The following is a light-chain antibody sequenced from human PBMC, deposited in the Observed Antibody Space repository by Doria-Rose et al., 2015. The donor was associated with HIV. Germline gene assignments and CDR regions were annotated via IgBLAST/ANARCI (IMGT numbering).Light chain of an antibody. J-gene: IGKJ2*01. CDR1: QTIDNY. Sequence: DIQVTQSPSSLSASVGDRATITCRASQTIDNYLNWYQQKPGKAPKLLIYAASSLQSGLPSRFSGTRFSGSGSGTDFTLIISSLQPEDFATYYCQQSYSVPYTFGQGTKLEIK. CDR2: AAS. V-gene: IGKV1-39*01. CDR3: QQSYSVPYT.